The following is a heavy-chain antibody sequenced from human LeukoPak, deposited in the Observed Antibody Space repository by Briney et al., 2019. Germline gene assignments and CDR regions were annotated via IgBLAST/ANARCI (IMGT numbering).Heavy chain of an antibody. Sequence: SETRSLTCTVSGGSISSSSCYWGWIRQPPGKGLEWIGSIYYSGSTYYNPSLKSRVTISVDTSKNQFSLKLGSVTAADTAVYYCARGPRGITMVRGVPFDPWGQGTLVTVSS. J-gene: IGHJ5*02. CDR2: IYYSGST. D-gene: IGHD3-10*01. CDR1: GGSISSSSCY. V-gene: IGHV4-39*01. CDR3: ARGPRGITMVRGVPFDP.